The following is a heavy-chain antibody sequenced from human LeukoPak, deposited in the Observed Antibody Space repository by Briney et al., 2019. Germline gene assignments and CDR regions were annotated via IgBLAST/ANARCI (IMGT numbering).Heavy chain of an antibody. J-gene: IGHJ4*02. CDR3: ARDCSGGSCYSAFDY. D-gene: IGHD2-15*01. Sequence: PVGSLRLSCAASGFTFSSYIMNWVRQAPGKGLESVSAISSSSSYIDYADSVKGRFTISRDNAKNSLYLQMNSLRAEDTAVYYCARDCSGGSCYSAFDYWGQGTLVTVSS. CDR1: GFTFSSYI. V-gene: IGHV3-21*01. CDR2: ISSSSSYI.